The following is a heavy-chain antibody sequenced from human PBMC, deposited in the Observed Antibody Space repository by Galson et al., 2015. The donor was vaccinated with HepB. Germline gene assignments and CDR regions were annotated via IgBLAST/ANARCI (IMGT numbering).Heavy chain of an antibody. V-gene: IGHV1-69*13. CDR2: IIPIFGTA. CDR1: GGTFSSYA. D-gene: IGHD1-7*01. Sequence: SVKVSCKASGGTFSSYAISWVRQAPGQGLEWMGGIIPIFGTANYAQKFQGRVTITADESTSTAYMELSSLRSEDTAVYYCAIRRDWNYPKHDYWGQGTLVTVSS. J-gene: IGHJ4*02. CDR3: AIRRDWNYPKHDY.